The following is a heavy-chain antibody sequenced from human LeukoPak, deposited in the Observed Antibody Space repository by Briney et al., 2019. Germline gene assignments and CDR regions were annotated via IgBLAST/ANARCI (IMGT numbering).Heavy chain of an antibody. CDR3: VKEEYYYDSSGYLYYYYYGMDV. D-gene: IGHD3-22*01. CDR2: MSSNGGST. Sequence: GGSLRLSCSASGFNFSRYTMHWVRQAPGKGLEYVLAMSSNGGSTYYADSVKGRFTISRDNSKNTLYLQMSSLRAEDTAVYYCVKEEYYYDSSGYLYYYYYGMDVWGQGTTVTVSS. J-gene: IGHJ6*02. CDR1: GFNFSRYT. V-gene: IGHV3-64D*09.